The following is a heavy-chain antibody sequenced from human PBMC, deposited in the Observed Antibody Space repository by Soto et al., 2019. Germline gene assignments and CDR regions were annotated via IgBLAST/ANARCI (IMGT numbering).Heavy chain of an antibody. CDR3: AWTGYGDYVFDH. J-gene: IGHJ4*02. CDR1: GFSLNTSEIC. D-gene: IGHD4-17*01. V-gene: IGHV2-70*01. CDR2: IDWDDDK. Sequence: KSGPTLVNPTQTLTLTCTFSGFSLNTSEICVSWFRQPPGKALEWLALIDWDDDKYYSTSLKTRLTISKDTSKNQVVLTMTNMDSLDTATYYCAWTGYGDYVFDHWGQGTLVTVSS.